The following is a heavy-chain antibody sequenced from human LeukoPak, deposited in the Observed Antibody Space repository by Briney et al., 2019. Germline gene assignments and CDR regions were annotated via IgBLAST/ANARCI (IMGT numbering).Heavy chain of an antibody. Sequence: GGSLRLSCAVSGLTFSSYWMSWVRQAPGRGLEWVANINKDESEKYYVDSVKGRFAISRDNAKNSLYLQMNSLRAEDTAVYYCARLGRNSSYWGQGTLVTASS. J-gene: IGHJ4*02. CDR1: GLTFSSYW. CDR2: INKDESEK. CDR3: ARLGRNSSY. V-gene: IGHV3-7*01. D-gene: IGHD1-7*01.